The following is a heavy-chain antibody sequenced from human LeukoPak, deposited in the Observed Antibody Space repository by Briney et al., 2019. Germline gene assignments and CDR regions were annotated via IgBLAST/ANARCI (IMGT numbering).Heavy chain of an antibody. V-gene: IGHV1-18*01. J-gene: IGHJ6*02. CDR1: GYTFTSYG. Sequence: ASVKVSCKASGYTFTSYGISWVRQAPGQGLEWMGWISAYNGKTNYAQKLQGRVTMTTDTSTSTAYMELRGLRSDDTAVYYCARTDYYGSGRSYYYGMDVWGQGTTVTVSS. CDR3: ARTDYYGSGRSYYYGMDV. CDR2: ISAYNGKT. D-gene: IGHD3-10*01.